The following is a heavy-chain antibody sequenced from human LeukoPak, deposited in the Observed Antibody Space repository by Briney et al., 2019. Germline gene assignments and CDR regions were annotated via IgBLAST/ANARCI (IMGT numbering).Heavy chain of an antibody. CDR3: ATVGGTVANDY. J-gene: IGHJ4*02. CDR2: INHSGST. D-gene: IGHD4-23*01. Sequence: SETLSLTCAVYGESLSGYYWSWIRQPPGKGLEWIGEINHSGSTNYNPSLKSRVTISVDTSKNQFSLKLSSVTAADTAVYYCATVGGTVANDYWGQGTLVTVSS. CDR1: GESLSGYY. V-gene: IGHV4-34*01.